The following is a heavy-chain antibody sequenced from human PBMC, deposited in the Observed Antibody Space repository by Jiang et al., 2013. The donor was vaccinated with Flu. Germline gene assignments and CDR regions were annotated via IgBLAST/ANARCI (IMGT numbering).Heavy chain of an antibody. CDR1: GFTFSSYS. V-gene: IGHV3-21*01. J-gene: IGHJ4*02. D-gene: IGHD6-13*01. Sequence: QLLESGGGLVKPGGSLRLSCAASGFTFSSYSMNWVRQAPGKGLEWVSSISSSSSYIYYADSVKGRFTISRDNAKNSLYLQMNSLRAEDTAVYYCARDDQQLVVEYYFDYWGQGTLVTVSS. CDR2: ISSSSSYI. CDR3: ARDDQQLVVEYYFDY.